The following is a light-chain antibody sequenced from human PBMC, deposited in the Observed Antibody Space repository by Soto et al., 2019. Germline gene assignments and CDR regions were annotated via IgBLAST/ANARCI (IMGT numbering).Light chain of an antibody. Sequence: QSALTQPAPVSGSPGQSITISCTGTSSDVGGYNYVSWYQQHPGKAPKLMIYDVSNRPSGVSNRFSGSKSGNTASLTISGLQAEDDADYYCSSYTSSSTLGVFGGGTKLTVL. J-gene: IGLJ2*01. CDR2: DVS. V-gene: IGLV2-14*01. CDR3: SSYTSSSTLGV. CDR1: SSDVGGYNY.